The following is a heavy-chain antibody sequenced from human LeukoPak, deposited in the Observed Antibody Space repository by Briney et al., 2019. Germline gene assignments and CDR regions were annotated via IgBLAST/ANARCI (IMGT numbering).Heavy chain of an antibody. CDR3: VRDFRFLDDY. CDR2: IKQDGSEK. V-gene: IGHV3-7*01. J-gene: IGHJ4*02. D-gene: IGHD3-3*01. CDR1: GFTVSSNY. Sequence: TGGSLRLSCAASGFTVSSNYMSWVRQAPGKGLEWVANIKQDGSEKYYVDSVKGRFTISRDNAKNSLYLQMNSLRAEDTAMYYCVRDFRFLDDYWGQGTLVTVSS.